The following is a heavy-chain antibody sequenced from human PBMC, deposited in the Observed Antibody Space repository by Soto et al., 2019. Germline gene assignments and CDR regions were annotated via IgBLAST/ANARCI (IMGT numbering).Heavy chain of an antibody. D-gene: IGHD6-13*01. J-gene: IGHJ4*02. V-gene: IGHV1-3*01. CDR2: INAVNGDT. Sequence: ASVKVSCKSSGYTFTTYAMHWVRQAPGQRLEWMGWINAVNGDTKYSQKFQDRVTITRDTSASTAYMELYSLRSEDTATYYCARGASSSWPLDYWGQGSLVTVSS. CDR3: ARGASSSWPLDY. CDR1: GYTFTTYA.